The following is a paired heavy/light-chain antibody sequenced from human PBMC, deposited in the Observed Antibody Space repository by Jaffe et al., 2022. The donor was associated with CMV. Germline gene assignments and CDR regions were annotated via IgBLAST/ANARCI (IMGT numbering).Light chain of an antibody. Sequence: QSVLTQPPSASGTPGQRVTISCSGSSSNIGSNTVNWYQQLPGTAPKLLIYSNNQRPSGVPDRFSGSKSGTSASLAISGLQSEDEADYYCAAWDDSLNGRWVFGGGTKLTVL. CDR2: SNN. CDR1: SSNIGSNT. V-gene: IGLV1-44*01. CDR3: AAWDDSLNGRWV. J-gene: IGLJ3*02.
Heavy chain of an antibody. CDR3: ARDLVPNAAYCGGDCYSGGFDY. CDR2: IWYDGSNK. V-gene: IGHV3-33*01. D-gene: IGHD2-21*02. J-gene: IGHJ4*02. Sequence: QVQLVESGGGVVQPGRSLRLSCAASGFTFSSYGMHWVRQAPGKGLEWVAVIWYDGSNKYYADSVKGRFTISRDNSKNTLYLQMNSLRAEDTAVYYCARDLVPNAAYCGGDCYSGGFDYWGQGTLVTVSS. CDR1: GFTFSSYG.